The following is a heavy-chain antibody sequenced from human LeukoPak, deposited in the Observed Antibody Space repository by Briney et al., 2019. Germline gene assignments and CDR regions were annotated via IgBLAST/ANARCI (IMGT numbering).Heavy chain of an antibody. J-gene: IGHJ5*02. D-gene: IGHD3-3*01. V-gene: IGHV1-46*01. CDR1: GYTFTSYY. CDR2: INPSGGST. CDR3: ARDTRPPYYDFWSGYYTGGGYNWFDP. Sequence: GASVKVSCKASGYTFTSYYMHWVRQAPGQGLEWMGIINPSGGSTSYAQKFQGRVTMTRDTSTSTVYMELSSLRSEDTAVYYCARDTRPPYYDFWSGYYTGGGYNWFDPWGQGTLVTVSS.